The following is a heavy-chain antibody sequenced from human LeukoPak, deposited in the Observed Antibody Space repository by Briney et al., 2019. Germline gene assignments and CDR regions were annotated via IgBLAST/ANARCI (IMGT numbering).Heavy chain of an antibody. CDR2: IRSSSSYI. V-gene: IGHV3-21*01. Sequence: GGSLRLSCAASGFTFSSYSMNWVRQAPGKGLEWVSSIRSSSSYIYYADSVKGRFTISRDNAKNSLYLHMNSQRAEHTAVYYCARSALGVVGAIGYLGQGTLIAVSS. CDR1: GFTFSSYS. J-gene: IGHJ4*02. D-gene: IGHD1-26*01. CDR3: ARSALGVVGAIGY.